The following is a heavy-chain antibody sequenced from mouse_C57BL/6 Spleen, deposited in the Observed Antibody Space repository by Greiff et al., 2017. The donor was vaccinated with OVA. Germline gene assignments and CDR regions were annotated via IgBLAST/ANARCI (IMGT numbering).Heavy chain of an antibody. J-gene: IGHJ3*01. CDR3: ARQDYSNSVFAY. D-gene: IGHD2-5*01. Sequence: EVKLMESGGDLVKPGGSLKLSCAASGFTFSSYGMSWVRQTPDKRLEWVATISSGGSYTYYPDSVKGRFTISRDNAKNTLYLQMSSLKSEDTAMYYCARQDYSNSVFAYWGQGTLVTVSA. V-gene: IGHV5-6*01. CDR2: ISSGGSYT. CDR1: GFTFSSYG.